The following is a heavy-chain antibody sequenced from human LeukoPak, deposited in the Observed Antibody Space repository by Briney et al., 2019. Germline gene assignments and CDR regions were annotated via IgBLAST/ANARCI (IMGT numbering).Heavy chain of an antibody. CDR2: ISGSGGST. J-gene: IGHJ4*02. V-gene: IGHV3-23*01. CDR1: GFTFSSYA. Sequence: GGSLRLSCAASGFTFSSYAMSWVRQAPGKGLEWVSAISGSGGSTYYADSVKGRFTISRDSSKNTLYLQMNSLRAEDTAVYYCAKDQTYCSSTSCYNYFDYWGQGTLVTVSS. CDR3: AKDQTYCSSTSCYNYFDY. D-gene: IGHD2-2*02.